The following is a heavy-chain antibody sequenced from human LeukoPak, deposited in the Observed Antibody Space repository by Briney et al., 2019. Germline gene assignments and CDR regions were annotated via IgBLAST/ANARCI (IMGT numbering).Heavy chain of an antibody. CDR1: GGSISSGGYS. D-gene: IGHD1-26*01. CDR2: IYHSGST. V-gene: IGHV4-30-2*01. Sequence: PSETLSLTCAVCGGSISSGGYSLSWIRQPPGKGLEWIVYIYHSGSTYYNPSLKSRATISVDRSKNQFSLKLSSVTAADTAVYYCARVSLGATQRYFDYWGQGTLVTVSS. J-gene: IGHJ4*02. CDR3: ARVSLGATQRYFDY.